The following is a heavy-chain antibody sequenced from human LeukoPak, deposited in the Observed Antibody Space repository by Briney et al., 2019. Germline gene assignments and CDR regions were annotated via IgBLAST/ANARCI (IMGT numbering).Heavy chain of an antibody. V-gene: IGHV1-69*01. J-gene: IGHJ5*02. D-gene: IGHD6-13*01. CDR2: IIPIFGTA. CDR3: ARARIAANANWFDP. Sequence: WVRQAPGXGXXWMGGIIPIFGTANYAQKFQGRVTITADESTSTAYMELSSLRSEDTAVYYCARARIAANANWFDPWGQGTLVTVSS.